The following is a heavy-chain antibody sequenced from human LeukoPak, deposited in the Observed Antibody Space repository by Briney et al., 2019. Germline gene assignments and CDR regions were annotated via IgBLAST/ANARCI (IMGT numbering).Heavy chain of an antibody. J-gene: IGHJ4*02. CDR3: AKDRTYSAYAALDY. Sequence: PVGSLRLSCAASGFTFDDYSMHWVRQAPGKGLEWVSGISWNSGSAGYADSVKGRFTISRDSAKNSLYLQMNSLRTEDTALYYCAKDRTYSAYAALDYWGQGTLVTVSS. V-gene: IGHV3-9*01. CDR2: ISWNSGSA. D-gene: IGHD5-12*01. CDR1: GFTFDDYS.